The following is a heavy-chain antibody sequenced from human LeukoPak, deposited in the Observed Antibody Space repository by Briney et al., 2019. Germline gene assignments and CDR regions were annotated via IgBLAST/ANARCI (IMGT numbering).Heavy chain of an antibody. Sequence: PGGSLRLSCAASGFTFSSYIMNWVRQAPGKGLEWVSFISSISSYIYYAASVKGRFTISRDNAKNLLYGQMNSLRAEDTAVYYCARDLWHIARYGHYMDVWGKGTTVTISS. V-gene: IGHV3-21*01. CDR1: GFTFSSYI. J-gene: IGHJ6*03. CDR3: ARDLWHIARYGHYMDV. D-gene: IGHD2-21*01. CDR2: ISSISSYI.